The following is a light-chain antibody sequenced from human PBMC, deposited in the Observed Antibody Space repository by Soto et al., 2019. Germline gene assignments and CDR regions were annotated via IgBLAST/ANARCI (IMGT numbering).Light chain of an antibody. J-gene: IGLJ2*01. V-gene: IGLV2-11*01. CDR1: SSDVGGYNY. CDR3: CSYAGNYTFV. Sequence: QSALTQPRSVSGSPGQSVTISCTGTSSDVGGYNYVSWYQQHPGKAPKLMIYAVSKRPSGVPDRFSGSKSGNTASLTISGLQAEDEADSYCCSYAGNYTFVFGGGTKLTVL. CDR2: AVS.